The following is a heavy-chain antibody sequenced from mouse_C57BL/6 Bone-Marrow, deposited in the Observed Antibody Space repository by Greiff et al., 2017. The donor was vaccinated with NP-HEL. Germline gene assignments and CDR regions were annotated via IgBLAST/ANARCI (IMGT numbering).Heavy chain of an antibody. CDR1: GYTFTSYW. V-gene: IGHV1-55*01. CDR2: IYPGSGST. D-gene: IGHD2-2*01. CDR3: ASGVTTKRYAMDD. Sequence: QVQLLQPGAELVKPGASVKLSCKASGYTFTSYWITWVKQRPGQGLEWIGDIYPGSGSTNYNEKFKSKATLTVDTSSSTAYMQLSSLTSEDSAVXYCASGVTTKRYAMDDWGQGTSVTVSS. J-gene: IGHJ4*01.